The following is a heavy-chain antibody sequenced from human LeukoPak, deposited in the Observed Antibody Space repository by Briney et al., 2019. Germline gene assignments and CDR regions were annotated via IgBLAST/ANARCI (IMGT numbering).Heavy chain of an antibody. Sequence: GGSLRLSCAASGFTFSDYSMNWVRQAPGKGLEWVSYISSSSSSIYYADSVKGRFTISRDNAENSLYLQMNSLRDEDTAVYYCERVSPYYYDSSGSVDYWGQGTLVTVSS. D-gene: IGHD3-22*01. J-gene: IGHJ4*02. CDR1: GFTFSDYS. CDR2: ISSSSSSI. CDR3: ERVSPYYYDSSGSVDY. V-gene: IGHV3-48*02.